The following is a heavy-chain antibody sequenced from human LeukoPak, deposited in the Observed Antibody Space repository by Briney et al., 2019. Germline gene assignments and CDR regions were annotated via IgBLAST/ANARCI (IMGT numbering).Heavy chain of an antibody. Sequence: ASVKVSCKASGHTFTSYYMHWVRQAPGQGLEWMGIINPSGGSTSYAQKFQGRVTMTRDTSTSTVYMELSSLRSEDTAVYYCARAHMVRGVIHYYFDYWGQGTLVTVSS. V-gene: IGHV1-46*01. CDR2: INPSGGST. D-gene: IGHD3-10*01. CDR3: ARAHMVRGVIHYYFDY. J-gene: IGHJ4*02. CDR1: GHTFTSYY.